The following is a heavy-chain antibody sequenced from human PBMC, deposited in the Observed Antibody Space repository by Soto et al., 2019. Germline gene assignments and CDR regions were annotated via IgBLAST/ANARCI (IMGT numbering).Heavy chain of an antibody. Sequence: QVQLQESGPGLVKPSQTLSLTCTVSGDSIRSGDYYWGWIRQPPGRGLEWIGYIYNDGSTYYNPSLKSRIPIAADTSNNQFSLKLTSVTAADTAVYYCATLTRGPYAMDVWGQGTTVTVSS. CDR3: ATLTRGPYAMDV. CDR2: IYNDGST. V-gene: IGHV4-30-4*01. D-gene: IGHD1-26*01. J-gene: IGHJ6*02. CDR1: GDSIRSGDYY.